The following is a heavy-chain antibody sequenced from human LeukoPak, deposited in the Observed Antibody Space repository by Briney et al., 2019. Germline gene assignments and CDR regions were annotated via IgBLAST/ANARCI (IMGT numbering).Heavy chain of an antibody. CDR3: VRDFNWAFDS. V-gene: IGHV3-21*01. Sequence: PGGSLRLSCAASGFTFSSYSMNWVRQAPGKGLEWVSSISSSSSYIYYADSVKGRFTISRDSATNSLYLQMDNLEVDDSAVYFCVRDFNWAFDSWGQGTLVTVSS. J-gene: IGHJ4*02. CDR1: GFTFSSYS. D-gene: IGHD7-27*01. CDR2: ISSSSSYI.